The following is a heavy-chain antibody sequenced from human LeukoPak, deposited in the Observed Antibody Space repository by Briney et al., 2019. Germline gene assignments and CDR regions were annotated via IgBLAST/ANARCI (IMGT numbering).Heavy chain of an antibody. J-gene: IGHJ4*02. V-gene: IGHV3-74*01. Sequence: PGGSETLFCAASEFTFSSYWMHWVRQAPGKGLVWVARINSAGSSTIYADSVKGRFTISRDNAKNTVYLQMNSLRAEDTAVYYCSRDLYGSGSYSPVWGEGTLVSVSS. CDR3: SRDLYGSGSYSPV. D-gene: IGHD3-10*01. CDR2: INSAGSST. CDR1: EFTFSSYW.